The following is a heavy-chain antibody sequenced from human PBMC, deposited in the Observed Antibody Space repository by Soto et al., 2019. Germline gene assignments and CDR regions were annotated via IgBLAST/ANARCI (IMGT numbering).Heavy chain of an antibody. CDR2: INIYNGNT. CDR1: GYTFTNYG. D-gene: IGHD2-2*01. Sequence: VQLVQSGSEVKKPGASVKVSCKTSGYTFTNYGVSWVRQAPGQGLEWMGWINIYNGNTNYAQRFQGRVTMTADTSTLTAYMDLRNLRFNDTAVYFCARMDRTAAAAMWFYWGQGTLVTVSS. CDR3: ARMDRTAAAAMWFY. J-gene: IGHJ1*01. V-gene: IGHV1-18*01.